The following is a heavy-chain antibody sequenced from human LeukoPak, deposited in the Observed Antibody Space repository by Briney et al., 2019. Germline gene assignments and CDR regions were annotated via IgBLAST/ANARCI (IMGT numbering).Heavy chain of an antibody. J-gene: IGHJ4*02. CDR2: IIPIFGTA. Sequence: ASVKVSGKASGYTFTGYYMHWVRQAPGQGLEWMGGIIPIFGTAKYAQKFQGRVTITADTSTSTAYVELSSLRSEDTAVYYCARSSVVTAMVHLAYWGQGTLVTVSS. CDR3: ARSSVVTAMVHLAY. V-gene: IGHV1-69*06. D-gene: IGHD2-21*02. CDR1: GYTFTGYY.